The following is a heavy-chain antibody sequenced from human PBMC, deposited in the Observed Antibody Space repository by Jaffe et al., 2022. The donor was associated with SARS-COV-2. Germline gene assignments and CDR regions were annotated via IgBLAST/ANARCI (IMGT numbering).Heavy chain of an antibody. CDR1: GGSISSSSYY. J-gene: IGHJ4*02. V-gene: IGHV4-39*01. CDR2: IYYSGST. CDR3: ARHDPSGWLDY. Sequence: QLQLQESGPGLVKPSETLSLTCTVSGGSISSSSYYWGWIRQPPGKGLEWIGSIYYSGSTYYNPSLKSRVTISVDTSKNQFSLKLSSVTAADTAVYYCARHDPSGWLDYWGQGTLVTVSS. D-gene: IGHD6-19*01.